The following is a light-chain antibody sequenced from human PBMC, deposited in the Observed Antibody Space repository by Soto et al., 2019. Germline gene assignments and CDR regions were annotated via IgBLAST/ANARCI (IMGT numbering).Light chain of an antibody. V-gene: IGKV1-39*01. Sequence: IEERVIITCRASQSIGTYLNWYQVTPGKAPRVLIYEAYKLQTGVPSRFSGSGSGTDFPLTINSLQPQSFQSCHCQQPNNAPPSFGPGTKVDIK. CDR2: EAY. CDR3: QQPNNAPPS. CDR1: QSIGTY. J-gene: IGKJ3*01.